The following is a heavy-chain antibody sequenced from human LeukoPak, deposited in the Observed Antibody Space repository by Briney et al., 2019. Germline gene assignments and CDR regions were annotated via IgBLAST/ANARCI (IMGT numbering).Heavy chain of an antibody. Sequence: ASVKVSCKASGYTFTGYYMHWVRQAPGQGLEWMGWINPNSGGTNYAQKFQGRVTMTRDTSISTAYMELSRLRSDDTAVYYCARLRLGELSSRRFDYWGQGTPVTVSS. J-gene: IGHJ4*02. V-gene: IGHV1-2*02. CDR3: ARLRLGELSSRRFDY. CDR2: INPNSGGT. CDR1: GYTFTGYY. D-gene: IGHD3-16*02.